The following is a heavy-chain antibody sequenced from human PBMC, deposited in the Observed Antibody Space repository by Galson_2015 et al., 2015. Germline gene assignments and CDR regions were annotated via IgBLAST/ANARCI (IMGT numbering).Heavy chain of an antibody. CDR2: ISYDGSNK. D-gene: IGHD3-10*01. CDR3: ARENGMVRGVNDAFDI. J-gene: IGHJ3*02. CDR1: GFTFSSYA. V-gene: IGHV3-30-3*01. Sequence: SLRLSCAASGFTFSSYAMHWVRQAPGKGLEWVAVISYDGSNKYYADSVKGRFTISRDNSKNTLYLQMNSLRAEDTAVYYCARENGMVRGVNDAFDIWGQGTMVTVSS.